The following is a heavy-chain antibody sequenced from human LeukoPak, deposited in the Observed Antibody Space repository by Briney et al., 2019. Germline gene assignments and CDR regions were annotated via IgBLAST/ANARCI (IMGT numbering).Heavy chain of an antibody. V-gene: IGHV1-18*04. CDR2: INTYNGDT. Sequence: ASVKVSCKASGYTFTNYVINWVRQAPGQGLEWMAWINTYNGDTYYAQNLQGRVTMTTDTSTGTAYMELTSLTSDDTAIYFCARLVGAAFDCWGQGTLVTVSS. J-gene: IGHJ4*02. CDR1: GYTFTNYV. D-gene: IGHD1-26*01. CDR3: ARLVGAAFDC.